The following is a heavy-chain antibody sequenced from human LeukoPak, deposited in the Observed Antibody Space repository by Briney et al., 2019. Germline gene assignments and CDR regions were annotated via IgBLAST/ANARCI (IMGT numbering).Heavy chain of an antibody. J-gene: IGHJ4*02. CDR1: GFTFSRFL. V-gene: IGHV3-74*01. Sequence: GGSLRLSCAASGFTFSRFLMHWVRQAPGKGLVWVARTSSDGSSTVYADSVKGRFTISRDNAKKTLYLQMNSLRAEDTAIYYCARDSDAGFDYWGQGTLVTVSS. CDR2: TSSDGSST. CDR3: ARDSDAGFDY.